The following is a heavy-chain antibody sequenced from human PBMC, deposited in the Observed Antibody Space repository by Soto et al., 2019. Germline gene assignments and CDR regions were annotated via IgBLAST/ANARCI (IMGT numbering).Heavy chain of an antibody. CDR1: GYTFRNYG. J-gene: IGHJ4*02. Sequence: QVQLVQSGSEVKKPGASVRVTCKASGYTFRNYGISWVREAPGQGLELMWWVSAYNRNSNYAQKFEDRVIMTADTATSTDYLELRGLRSDDTAIYYCARDRQWEPLIYWGQGTLVTVSS. CDR2: VSAYNRNS. CDR3: ARDRQWEPLIY. D-gene: IGHD1-26*01. V-gene: IGHV1-18*01.